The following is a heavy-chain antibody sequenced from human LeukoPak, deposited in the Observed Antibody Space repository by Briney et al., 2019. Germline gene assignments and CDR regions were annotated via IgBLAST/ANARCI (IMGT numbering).Heavy chain of an antibody. CDR1: GFTFSSYS. CDR2: ISSSSSYI. D-gene: IGHD2-2*01. V-gene: IGHV3-21*01. J-gene: IGHJ4*02. CDR3: ARLSGTSALYYLDY. Sequence: GGSLRLSCAASGFTFSSYSMNWVRQAPGKGLEWVSSISSSSSYIYYADSVKGRFTISRDNAKNSLYLQMNGLRAEDTAVYYCARLSGTSALYYLDYWGQGTRVTVSS.